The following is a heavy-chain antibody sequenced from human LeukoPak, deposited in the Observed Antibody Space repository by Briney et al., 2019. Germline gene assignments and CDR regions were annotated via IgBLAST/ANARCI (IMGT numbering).Heavy chain of an antibody. Sequence: SETLSLTRTVSGGSISSYYWSWIRQPAGKGLEWIGRIYTSGSTNYNPSLKSRVTMSVDTSKNQFSLKLSSVTAADTAVYYCARVRGHYYDSSGYLDYWGQGTLVTVSS. CDR1: GGSISSYY. CDR2: IYTSGST. CDR3: ARVRGHYYDSSGYLDY. J-gene: IGHJ4*02. V-gene: IGHV4-4*07. D-gene: IGHD3-22*01.